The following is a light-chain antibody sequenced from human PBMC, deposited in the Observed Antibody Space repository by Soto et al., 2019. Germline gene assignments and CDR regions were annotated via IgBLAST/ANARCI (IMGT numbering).Light chain of an antibody. Sequence: DIQMTQSPSTLPASAGDRVTITCRASQSISSWLAWYQQKPGTAPKVLIYHASNLQSGVPSRFSGSGSGTEFTLTISSLQPDDFATYYCQQYNSYSFGQGTKVDIK. CDR2: HAS. CDR3: QQYNSYS. CDR1: QSISSW. J-gene: IGKJ1*01. V-gene: IGKV1-5*01.